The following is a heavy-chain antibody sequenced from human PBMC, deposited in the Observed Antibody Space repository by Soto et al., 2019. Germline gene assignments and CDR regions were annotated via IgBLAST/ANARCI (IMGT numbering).Heavy chain of an antibody. CDR3: ARDQQLRGNIIQNFDY. V-gene: IGHV6-1*01. CDR2: TYYRSKWYN. CDR1: WDSVSSNSAA. Sequence: SQTLSLTCAISWDSVSSNSAACNWIRPSPSRGLEWLGRTYYRSKWYNDYAVSVKSRITINPDTSKNQFSLQLNSVTPEDTAVYYCARDQQLRGNIIQNFDYWGQGTLVTVSS. D-gene: IGHD6-13*01. J-gene: IGHJ4*02.